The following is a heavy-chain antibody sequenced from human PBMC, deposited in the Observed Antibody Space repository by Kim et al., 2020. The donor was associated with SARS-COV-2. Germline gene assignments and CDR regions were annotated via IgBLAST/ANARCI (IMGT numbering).Heavy chain of an antibody. J-gene: IGHJ4*02. Sequence: TDYAAPVKGRFTISRDDSKNTLYLQMNSLKTEDTAVYYCTTVQWLAPFDYWGQGTLVTVSS. CDR3: TTVQWLAPFDY. V-gene: IGHV3-15*01. D-gene: IGHD6-19*01. CDR2: T.